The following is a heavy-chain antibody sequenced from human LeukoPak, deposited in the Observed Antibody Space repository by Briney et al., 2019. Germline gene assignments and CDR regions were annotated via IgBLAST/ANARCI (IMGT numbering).Heavy chain of an antibody. CDR1: GYTFTGYY. CDR3: ARTTSIVVGSSGFDY. Sequence: ASVTVSCKASGYTFTGYYMHWVRQAPGQGLEWMGRINPNSGGTNYAQKFQGRVTMTRDTSISTAYMEMSRLRSDDTAVYYCARTTSIVVGSSGFDYWGQGTLVTVSS. J-gene: IGHJ4*02. V-gene: IGHV1-2*06. D-gene: IGHD2-15*01. CDR2: INPNSGGT.